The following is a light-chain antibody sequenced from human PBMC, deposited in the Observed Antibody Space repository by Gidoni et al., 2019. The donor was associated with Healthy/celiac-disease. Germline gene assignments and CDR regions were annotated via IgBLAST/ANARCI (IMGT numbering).Light chain of an antibody. CDR3: QQYNNWPPLT. V-gene: IGKV3-15*01. Sequence: EIVMTQSPATLSVSPGERATLSCRASQSVSSNFAWYQQKPGQAPRLLIYGASTRATGIPASFSGSGSGTAFTFPISSLQSADFAVYYCQQYNNWPPLTFGGGTKVEIK. J-gene: IGKJ4*01. CDR2: GAS. CDR1: QSVSSN.